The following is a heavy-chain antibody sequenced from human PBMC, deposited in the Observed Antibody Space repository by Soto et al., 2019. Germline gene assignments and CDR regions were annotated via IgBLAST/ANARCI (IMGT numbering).Heavy chain of an antibody. CDR1: GYTFTGYY. J-gene: IGHJ4*02. Sequence: ASVKVSCKASGYTFTGYYMHWVRQAPGQGLEWMGWINPNSGGTNYAQKFQGRVTMTRDTSISTAYMELSRLRSDDTAVYYCARVAARFLEWLSHYFDYWGQGTLVTVS. V-gene: IGHV1-2*02. CDR3: ARVAARFLEWLSHYFDY. CDR2: INPNSGGT. D-gene: IGHD3-3*01.